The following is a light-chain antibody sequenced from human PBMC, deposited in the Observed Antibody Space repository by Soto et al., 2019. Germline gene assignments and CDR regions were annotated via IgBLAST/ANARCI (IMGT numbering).Light chain of an antibody. V-gene: IGLV1-47*01. CDR3: VAWDDSLRCAI. J-gene: IGLJ7*01. Sequence: QSLLTQPPSASGTPGQSVILSCSGSSSNIGNNLVYWYQQVPGMPPKLLIYANSQRPSGVPDRFSGSKSGTSASLAISGLRSEDEADYYCVAWDDSLRCAIFGGGTQLTVL. CDR1: SSNIGNNL. CDR2: ANS.